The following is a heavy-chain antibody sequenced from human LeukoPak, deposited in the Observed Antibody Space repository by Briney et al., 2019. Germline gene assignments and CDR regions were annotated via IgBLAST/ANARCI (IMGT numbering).Heavy chain of an antibody. CDR2: IYYGGTT. Sequence: PSETLSLTCSISGGSISSYSWTWIRHLPGKGLEWIGNIYYGGTTNYNPSLKSRVTISVDTSNNHFSLKLSSVTAADTAVYYCARGKPAAGYSSGSYPDYWGQGTLVTVSS. V-gene: IGHV4-59*12. J-gene: IGHJ4*02. CDR3: ARGKPAAGYSSGSYPDY. D-gene: IGHD3-10*01. CDR1: GGSISSYS.